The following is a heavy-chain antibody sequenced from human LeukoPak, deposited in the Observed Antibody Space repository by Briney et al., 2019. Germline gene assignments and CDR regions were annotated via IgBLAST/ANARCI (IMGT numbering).Heavy chain of an antibody. D-gene: IGHD3-3*01. CDR2: ISYDGSNK. Sequence: PGRSLRLSCAASGFTFSSYGMHWVRQAPGKGLEWVAVISYDGSNKYYADSVKGRFTISRDNSKNTLYLQMNSLRAEDTAMYYCARTFWSGYWGFDYWGQGTLVTVSS. CDR1: GFTFSSYG. CDR3: ARTFWSGYWGFDY. V-gene: IGHV3-30*03. J-gene: IGHJ4*02.